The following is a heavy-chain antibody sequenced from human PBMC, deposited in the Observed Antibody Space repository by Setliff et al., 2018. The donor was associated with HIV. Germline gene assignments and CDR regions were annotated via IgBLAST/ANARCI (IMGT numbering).Heavy chain of an antibody. D-gene: IGHD3-10*01. V-gene: IGHV1-2*02. Sequence: ASVKVSCKASGYTFIGHYLHWVRQAPGQGLEWLGWVNPNSVDAIYAQNFQGRVIMTRDTSINAAYMGLRGLRSDDTAVYYCARNFGLSPSGKYYYYDGMDIWGQGTTVTVSS. CDR3: ARNFGLSPSGKYYYYDGMDI. CDR1: GYTFIGHY. J-gene: IGHJ6*02. CDR2: VNPNSVDA.